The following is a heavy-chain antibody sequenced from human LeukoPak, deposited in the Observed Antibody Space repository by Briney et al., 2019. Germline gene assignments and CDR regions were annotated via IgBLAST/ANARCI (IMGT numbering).Heavy chain of an antibody. CDR1: GGSISSYY. CDR2: ILYSGST. CDR3: ARKNAFDI. Sequence: PSETLSLTCTVSGGSISSYYWSWIRQPPGKGLEWIGYILYSGSTNYNPSLKSRVTISVDTSNNQFSLKLSSVTAADTAVYYCARKNAFDIWGQGTMVTVSS. V-gene: IGHV4-59*01. J-gene: IGHJ3*02.